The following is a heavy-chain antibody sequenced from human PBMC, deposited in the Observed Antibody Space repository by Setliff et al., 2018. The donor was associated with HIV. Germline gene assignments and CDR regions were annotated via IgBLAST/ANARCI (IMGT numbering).Heavy chain of an antibody. Sequence: GGSLRLSCTASGFTFGDYAMSWVRQAPGKGLEWIGFIRSEEYGATTEYAASVKGRFTISRDDSKSIAYLHMNSLKTEDTAVYYCTSLNVVRGSWYFDLWGRGTLVTVSS. J-gene: IGHJ2*01. CDR2: IRSEEYGATT. CDR3: TSLNVVRGSWYFDL. D-gene: IGHD3-10*01. CDR1: GFTFGDYA. V-gene: IGHV3-49*04.